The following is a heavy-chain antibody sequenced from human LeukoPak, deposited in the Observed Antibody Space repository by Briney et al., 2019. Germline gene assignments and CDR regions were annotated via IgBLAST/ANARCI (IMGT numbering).Heavy chain of an antibody. J-gene: IGHJ3*01. V-gene: IGHV4-38-2*01. CDR3: ARMGVSYYYDSSTYYPVAFDV. D-gene: IGHD3-22*01. CDR1: GYSINGGYY. CDR2: IFHSGSL. Sequence: SETLSLTCSVSGYSINGGYYWGWVRQSPGKGPEWIGTIFHSGSLFYNPSFKSRVTLSIGTSRDQFSLRLTSVTAADTAIYYCARMGVSYYYDSSTYYPVAFDVWGQGTKVTVSS.